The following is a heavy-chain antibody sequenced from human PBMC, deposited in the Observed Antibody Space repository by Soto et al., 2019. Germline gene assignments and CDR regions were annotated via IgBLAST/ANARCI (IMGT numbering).Heavy chain of an antibody. CDR2: ISYDGSNK. V-gene: IGHV3-30*12. J-gene: IGHJ4*02. Sequence: GGSLRLSCAASGFPFSSHGMHWVRQDPGKGLEWVALISYDGSNKYYADSVKGRLTIPRDNSKSIAYLQMNSLKTEDTAVYYCTRSIIRSITMIVVVEGTDYWGQGTLVTVSS. D-gene: IGHD3-22*01. CDR1: GFPFSSHG. CDR3: TRSIIRSITMIVVVEGTDY.